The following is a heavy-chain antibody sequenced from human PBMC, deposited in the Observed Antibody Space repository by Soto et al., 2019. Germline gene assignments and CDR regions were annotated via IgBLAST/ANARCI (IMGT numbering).Heavy chain of an antibody. Sequence: ASVKVSCKASGGTFSSYAISWVRQAPGQGLEWMGGIIPIFGTANYAQKFQGRVTITADESTSTAYMELSSLRSEDTAVYYCARADCGGDCYWWSVIWYPDWGQGTLVTVSS. CDR3: ARADCGGDCYWWSVIWYPD. J-gene: IGHJ4*02. CDR1: GGTFSSYA. V-gene: IGHV1-69*13. D-gene: IGHD2-21*02. CDR2: IIPIFGTA.